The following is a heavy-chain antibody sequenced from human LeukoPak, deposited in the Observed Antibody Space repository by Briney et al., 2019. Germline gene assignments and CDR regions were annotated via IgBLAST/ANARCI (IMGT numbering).Heavy chain of an antibody. V-gene: IGHV1-24*01. CDR2: FDPEDGET. CDR1: GYTLTELS. Sequence: ASVNVSCKVSGYTLTELSMHWVRQAPGKGLEWMGGFDPEDGETIYAQKFQGRVTMTEDTSTDTAYMELSSLRSEDTAVYYCATLLFDSSDYKPFDYWGQGTLVTVSS. D-gene: IGHD3-22*01. J-gene: IGHJ4*02. CDR3: ATLLFDSSDYKPFDY.